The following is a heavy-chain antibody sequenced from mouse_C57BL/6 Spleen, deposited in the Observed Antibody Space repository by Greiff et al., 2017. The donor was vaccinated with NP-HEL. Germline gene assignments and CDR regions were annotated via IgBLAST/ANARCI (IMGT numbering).Heavy chain of an antibody. CDR3: ARGDYYGSSYFDY. CDR1: GYAFSSYW. CDR2: IYPGDGDT. J-gene: IGHJ2*01. Sequence: QVQLKESGAELVKPGASVKISCKASGYAFSSYWMNWVKQRPGKGLEWIGQIYPGDGDTNYNGKFEGKATLTADKSSSTAYMQLSSLTSEDSAVYFCARGDYYGSSYFDYWGQGTTLTVSS. D-gene: IGHD1-1*01. V-gene: IGHV1-80*01.